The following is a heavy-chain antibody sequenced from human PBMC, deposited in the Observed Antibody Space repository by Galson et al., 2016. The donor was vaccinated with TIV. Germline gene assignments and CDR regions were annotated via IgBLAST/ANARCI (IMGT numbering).Heavy chain of an antibody. CDR3: AGVGDTLTAYHLYFQY. Sequence: SVKVSCKASGGTFSNYPISWVRQAPGQGLEWMGGIIPIFGTPKYAQKFQGRVTISTDASTGITYMELTSLRSEDTAVYYCAGVGDTLTAYHLYFQYWGQGTLVTVSS. J-gene: IGHJ1*01. CDR1: GGTFSNYP. V-gene: IGHV1-69*05. CDR2: IIPIFGTP. D-gene: IGHD3-9*01.